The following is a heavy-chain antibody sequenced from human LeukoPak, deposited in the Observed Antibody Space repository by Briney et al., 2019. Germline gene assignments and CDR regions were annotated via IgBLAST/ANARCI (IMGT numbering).Heavy chain of an antibody. Sequence: GASVKVSCKASGGTFSSYAISWVRQAPGQRLEWMGGIIPIFGTANYAQKFQGRVTITADESTSTAYMELSSLRSEDTAVYYCARGNYYDSSGYFDYWGQGTLVTVSS. J-gene: IGHJ4*02. V-gene: IGHV1-69*01. D-gene: IGHD3-22*01. CDR2: IIPIFGTA. CDR3: ARGNYYDSSGYFDY. CDR1: GGTFSSYA.